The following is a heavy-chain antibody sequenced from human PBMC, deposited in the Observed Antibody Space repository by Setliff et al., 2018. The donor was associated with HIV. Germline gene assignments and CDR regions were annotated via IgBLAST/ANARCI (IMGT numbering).Heavy chain of an antibody. CDR3: ARDWPSSTAAGDC. CDR2: IKNDGSEK. D-gene: IGHD6-6*01. J-gene: IGHJ4*02. CDR1: GFAFSDFS. V-gene: IGHV3-7*01. Sequence: PGGSLRLSCAASGFAFSDFSMSWVRQAPGKGLEWVAKIKNDGSEKYYVDSVEGRFTISRDNAKNSLYLEMNSLTVEDTALYYCARDWPSSTAAGDCWGQGTLVTVSS.